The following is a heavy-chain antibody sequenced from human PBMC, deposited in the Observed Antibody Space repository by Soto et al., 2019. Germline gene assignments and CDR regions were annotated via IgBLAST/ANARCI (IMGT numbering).Heavy chain of an antibody. CDR3: VTGLLWFGELGSYYYGMDV. D-gene: IGHD3-10*01. V-gene: IGHV3-64D*08. CDR2: ISSNGGST. J-gene: IGHJ6*02. CDR1: GFTFSSYA. Sequence: PGGSLRLSCSASGFTFSSYAMHWVRQAPGKGLEYVSAISSNGGSTYYADSVKGRFTISRDNSKNTLYLQMSSLRAEDTAVYYCVTGLLWFGELGSYYYGMDVWGQGTTVTVSS.